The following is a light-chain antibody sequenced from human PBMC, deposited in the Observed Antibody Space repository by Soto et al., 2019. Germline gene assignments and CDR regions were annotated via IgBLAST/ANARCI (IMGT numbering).Light chain of an antibody. V-gene: IGKV3-15*01. CDR2: DAS. CDR3: QQYNNWPPLT. CDR1: QFIGSN. J-gene: IGKJ4*01. Sequence: MTQSPVTLSVSPGERATLSCRASQFIGSNLAWYQQKPAQPPRLLIYDASTRATGIPARFSGSESGTEFSHTISILESEDFAFYYCQQYNNWPPLTFGGGTKVDI.